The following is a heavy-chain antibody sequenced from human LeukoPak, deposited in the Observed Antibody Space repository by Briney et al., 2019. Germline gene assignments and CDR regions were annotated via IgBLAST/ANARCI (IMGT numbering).Heavy chain of an antibody. CDR2: IWYDGSNK. CDR3: ARTLLWFGEQY. J-gene: IGHJ4*02. Sequence: GRSLRLSCAASGFTFSSYGMHWVRQAPGKGLEWVAVIWYDGSNKYYADSVKGRFTISRDNSKNTLYLQMNSLRAEDTAVYYCARTLLWFGEQYWGQGTLVTVSS. V-gene: IGHV3-33*01. D-gene: IGHD3-10*01. CDR1: GFTFSSYG.